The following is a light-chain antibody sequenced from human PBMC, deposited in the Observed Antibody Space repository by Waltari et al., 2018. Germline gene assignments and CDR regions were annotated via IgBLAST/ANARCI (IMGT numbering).Light chain of an antibody. Sequence: EVVMTQSPVTLSVSPGERATLSCRASQSVSHNLAWFQHKPGQAPRLVMYDASTRASGLPARFSGTGSGREFTLTINSLQSEDVAIYYCQQYSNWPPWTFGQGTTVEIK. J-gene: IGKJ1*01. V-gene: IGKV3-15*01. CDR3: QQYSNWPPWT. CDR2: DAS. CDR1: QSVSHN.